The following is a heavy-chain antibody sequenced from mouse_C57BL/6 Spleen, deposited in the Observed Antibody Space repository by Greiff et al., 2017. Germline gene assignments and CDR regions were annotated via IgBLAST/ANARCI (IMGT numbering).Heavy chain of an antibody. CDR2: ISSGGSYT. J-gene: IGHJ2*01. CDR1: GFTFSSYG. D-gene: IGHD1-1*01. Sequence: EVLLVESGGDLVKPGGSLKLSCAASGFTFSSYGMSWVRQTPDKRLEWVATISSGGSYTYYPDSVKGRFTISRDNAKNTLYLQMSSLKSEDTDNYYCYKCECSTNMGYFDYWGQGTTLTVSS. CDR3: YKCECSTNMGYFDY. V-gene: IGHV5-6*01.